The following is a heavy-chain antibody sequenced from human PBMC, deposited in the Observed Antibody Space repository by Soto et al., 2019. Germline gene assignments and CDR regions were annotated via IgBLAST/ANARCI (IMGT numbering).Heavy chain of an antibody. CDR1: GGSFSGYY. Sequence: SETLSLTCAVYGGSFSGYYWSWIRQPPGKGLEWIGEINHSGSTNYNPSLKSRVTISVGTSKNQFSLKLSSVTAADTAVYYCARGLGRIAAALFNWFDPWGQGTLVTVSS. V-gene: IGHV4-34*01. D-gene: IGHD6-13*01. CDR3: ARGLGRIAAALFNWFDP. J-gene: IGHJ5*02. CDR2: INHSGST.